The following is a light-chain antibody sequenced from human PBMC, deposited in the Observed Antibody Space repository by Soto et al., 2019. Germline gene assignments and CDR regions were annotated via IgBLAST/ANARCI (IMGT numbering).Light chain of an antibody. V-gene: IGLV2-14*01. CDR3: CSYRSSSTLV. CDR2: EVS. Sequence: QSVLTQPASVSGSPWQSVTVGCTVTSIDIVAYKYVSWYQHHPGKSPRLLIYEVSNRPSGVSNRFSASKSGNTASLTISGLQAEDEADYYCCSYRSSSTLVFGGGTKVTV. CDR1: SIDIVAYKY. J-gene: IGLJ2*01.